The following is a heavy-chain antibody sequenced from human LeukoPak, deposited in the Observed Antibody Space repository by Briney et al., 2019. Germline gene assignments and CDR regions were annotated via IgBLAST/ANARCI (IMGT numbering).Heavy chain of an antibody. J-gene: IGHJ6*03. CDR3: AREGYSSSYYYYYYYMDV. CDR2: INPKSGGT. Sequence: GASVKVSCKASGYTFTGYYMHWVRQAPGQGLEWMGWINPKSGGTNSAQRFQGRVTMTRDTSISTAYMELSRLRSDDTAVYYCAREGYSSSYYYYYYYMDVWGKGTTVTVSS. D-gene: IGHD6-13*01. CDR1: GYTFTGYY. V-gene: IGHV1-2*02.